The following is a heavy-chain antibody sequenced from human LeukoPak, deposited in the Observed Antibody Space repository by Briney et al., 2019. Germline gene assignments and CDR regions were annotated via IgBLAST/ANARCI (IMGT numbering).Heavy chain of an antibody. CDR2: ISSSSSTI. CDR1: GFTFCSYS. J-gene: IGHJ4*02. Sequence: GGSLRLSCAASGFTFCSYSMNWVPQAPGKGLEWVSYISSSSSTIYYADSVKGRFTISRDNAKNSLYLQMNSLRAEDTAVYYCARDRGIAVADYFDYWGQGPLVTVSS. CDR3: ARDRGIAVADYFDY. V-gene: IGHV3-48*01. D-gene: IGHD6-19*01.